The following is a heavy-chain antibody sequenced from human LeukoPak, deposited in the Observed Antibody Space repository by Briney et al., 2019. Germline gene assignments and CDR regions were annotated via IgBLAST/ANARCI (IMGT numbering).Heavy chain of an antibody. J-gene: IGHJ4*02. D-gene: IGHD5-18*01. CDR2: IYYSGST. Sequence: PSETLSLTCTVSGGSISTYYWSWIRQPPGKGLEWIGYIYYSGSTNYNPSLKSRVTISVDTSKNQFSLKLSSVTAADTALYYCARGSSQLWYLDYGFGYWGQGTLVTVSS. CDR3: ARGSSQLWYLDYGFGY. CDR1: GGSISTYY. V-gene: IGHV4-59*12.